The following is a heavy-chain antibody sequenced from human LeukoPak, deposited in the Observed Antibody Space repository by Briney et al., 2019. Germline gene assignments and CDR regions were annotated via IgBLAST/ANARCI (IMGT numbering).Heavy chain of an antibody. V-gene: IGHV1-2*02. D-gene: IGHD3-3*01. CDR2: INPNSGGT. Sequence: ASVKVSCKASGYTSTGYYMHWVRQAPGQGLEWMGWINPNSGGTNYAQKFQGRVTMTRDTSISTAYMELSRLRSDDTAVYYCARGYYDFWSGYYRDYYYYMDVWGKGTTVTVSS. J-gene: IGHJ6*03. CDR3: ARGYYDFWSGYYRDYYYYMDV. CDR1: GYTSTGYY.